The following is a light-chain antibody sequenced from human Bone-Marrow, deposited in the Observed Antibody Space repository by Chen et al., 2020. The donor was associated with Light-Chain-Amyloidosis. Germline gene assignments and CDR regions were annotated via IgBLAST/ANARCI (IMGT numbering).Light chain of an antibody. Sequence: DIQITQSPSTLSASVGDRVTITCRTSQTITNWVARYQQKPGKAPKLLIYKASSLESGVPSRFSGSGSGTEFTLTLSSLQPDDFATYYGQQYNSYSRTFGQGTKVEI. CDR1: QTITNW. V-gene: IGKV1-5*03. CDR3: QQYNSYSRT. J-gene: IGKJ1*01. CDR2: KAS.